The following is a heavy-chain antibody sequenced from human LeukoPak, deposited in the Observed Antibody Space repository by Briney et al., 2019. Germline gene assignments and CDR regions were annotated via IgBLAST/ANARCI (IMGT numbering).Heavy chain of an antibody. CDR1: GFTFSDYA. D-gene: IGHD5-12*01. J-gene: IGHJ6*02. Sequence: PGGSLRLSCTTSGFTFSDYALSWVHQAPGKGLEWVSLIRNKAFRETSEYAASVEGRFSISRDASKSIVYLQMNSLQTEDTAVYYCARAGIVAVIGYGMDVWGRGTTVTVSS. CDR3: ARAGIVAVIGYGMDV. CDR2: IRNKAFRETS. V-gene: IGHV3-49*04.